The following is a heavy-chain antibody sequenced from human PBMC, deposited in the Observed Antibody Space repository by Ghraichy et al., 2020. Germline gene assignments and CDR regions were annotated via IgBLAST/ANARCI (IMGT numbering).Heavy chain of an antibody. CDR1: GFTFSSYA. V-gene: IGHV3-23*01. CDR3: AKVVVVVAARSKYFDY. CDR2: ISGSGGST. J-gene: IGHJ4*02. D-gene: IGHD2-15*01. Sequence: GGSLRLSCAASGFTFSSYAMSWVRQAPGKGLEWVSAISGSGGSTYYADSVKGRFTISRDNSKNTLYLQMNSLRAEDTAVYYCAKVVVVVAARSKYFDYWGQGTLVTVSS.